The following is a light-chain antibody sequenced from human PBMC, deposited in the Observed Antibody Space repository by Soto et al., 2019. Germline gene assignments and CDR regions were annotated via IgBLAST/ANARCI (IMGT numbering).Light chain of an antibody. CDR1: KIGSKS. CDR3: QVWDSSSDHPEV. Sequence: SYEQTQPPSVSVAPGQTARITCGGNKIGSKSVHWYQQKPGQAPVLVVYDDSDRPSGIPERFSGSNSGNTATLTISRVEAGDEADYYCQVWDSSSDHPEVFGGGTKLTVL. CDR2: DDS. J-gene: IGLJ2*01. V-gene: IGLV3-21*02.